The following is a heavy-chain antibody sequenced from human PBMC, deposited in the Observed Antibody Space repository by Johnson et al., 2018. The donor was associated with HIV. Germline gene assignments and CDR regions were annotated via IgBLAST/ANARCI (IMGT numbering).Heavy chain of an antibody. J-gene: IGHJ3*02. CDR2: IRYDGSNK. D-gene: IGHD3-22*01. CDR3: AKPPLITRIVVVADGANAFDI. Sequence: QVQLVESGGGVVQPGRSLRLSCAASGFTFSSYGMHWVRQAPGKGLEWVAFIRYDGSNKYYADSVKGRFTISRDNSKNTLYLQMNSLRAEDTAVYYCAKPPLITRIVVVADGANAFDIWGQGTMVTVSS. CDR1: GFTFSSYG. V-gene: IGHV3-30*02.